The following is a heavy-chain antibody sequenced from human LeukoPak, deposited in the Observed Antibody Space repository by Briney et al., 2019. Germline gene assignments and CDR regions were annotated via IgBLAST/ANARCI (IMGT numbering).Heavy chain of an antibody. CDR2: IWADGAP. V-gene: IGHV4-61*02. CDR3: ARHDSSGYGGLGY. D-gene: IGHD3-22*01. CDR1: GDSISSGNYY. J-gene: IGHJ4*02. Sequence: SETLSLTRTVSGDSISSGNYYWSWIRQPAGKGLEWIGRIWADGAPTYRPSLKSRVTISVDTSKNQFSLRLSSVTAADTAVYYCARHDSSGYGGLGYWGQGTLVTVSS.